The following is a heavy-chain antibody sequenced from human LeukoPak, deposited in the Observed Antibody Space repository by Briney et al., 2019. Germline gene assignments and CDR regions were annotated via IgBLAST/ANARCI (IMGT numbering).Heavy chain of an antibody. J-gene: IGHJ4*02. Sequence: PSETLSLTCTVSGGSISSYYWSWIRQPPGKGLEWIGYIYYSGSTNYNPSLKSRVTISVDTPKNQFSLKLSSVTAADTAVYYCARASTMVRGVTLFDYWGQGTLVTVSS. CDR2: IYYSGST. V-gene: IGHV4-59*01. D-gene: IGHD3-10*01. CDR1: GGSISSYY. CDR3: ARASTMVRGVTLFDY.